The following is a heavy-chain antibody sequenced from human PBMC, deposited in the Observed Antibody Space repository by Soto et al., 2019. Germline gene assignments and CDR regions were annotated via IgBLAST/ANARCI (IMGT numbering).Heavy chain of an antibody. J-gene: IGHJ5*02. V-gene: IGHV3-23*01. Sequence: SLRLSCAASGFTFSSYAMSWVRQAPGKGLEWVSAISGSGGSTYYADSVKGRFTISRDNSKNTLYLQMNSLRAEDTAVYYCAKSVHYDSSGYYYSGPWFDPWGQGTLVTVSS. CDR3: AKSVHYDSSGYYYSGPWFDP. CDR2: ISGSGGST. CDR1: GFTFSSYA. D-gene: IGHD3-22*01.